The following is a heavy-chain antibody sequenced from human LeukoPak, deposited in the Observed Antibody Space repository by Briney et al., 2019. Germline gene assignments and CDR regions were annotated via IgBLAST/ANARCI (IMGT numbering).Heavy chain of an antibody. CDR3: ARDLGYYDRV. D-gene: IGHD3-22*01. J-gene: IGHJ4*02. V-gene: IGHV4-59*12. CDR1: GGSISSDY. Sequence: SSETLSLTCTVYGGSISSDYWSWIRQPPGKGLDWIGYIYYSGGTNYNPSLKGRVTISVDTSKNQFSLKLSSVTAADTAVYYCARDLGYYDRVWGQGTLVTVSS. CDR2: IYYSGGT.